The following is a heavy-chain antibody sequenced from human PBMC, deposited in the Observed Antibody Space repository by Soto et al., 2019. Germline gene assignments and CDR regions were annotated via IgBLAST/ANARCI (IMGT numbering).Heavy chain of an antibody. V-gene: IGHV3-48*03. CDR3: AREGATTPFDY. CDR1: GFTFSSYE. Sequence: LRLSCAASGFTFSSYEMNWVRQAPGKGLEWVSYISSSGSTIYYADSVKGRFTISRDNAKNSLYLQMNSLRAEDTAVYYCAREGATTPFDYWGQGTLVTVSS. CDR2: ISSSGSTI. J-gene: IGHJ4*02. D-gene: IGHD1-26*01.